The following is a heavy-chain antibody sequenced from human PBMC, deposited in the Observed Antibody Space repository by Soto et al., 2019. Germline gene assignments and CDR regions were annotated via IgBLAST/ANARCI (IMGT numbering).Heavy chain of an antibody. CDR2: IWYDGSNK. J-gene: IGHJ4*02. CDR1: GFTFSSYG. CDR3: ARDLPYYGSAIFDY. Sequence: GGSLRLASAASGFTFSSYGMHWVRQAPGKGLEWVAVIWYDGSNKYYADSVKGRFTIPRDNSKNTLYLQMNSLRAEDTAVYYCARDLPYYGSAIFDYWGQGTLVTVSS. D-gene: IGHD3-10*01. V-gene: IGHV3-33*01.